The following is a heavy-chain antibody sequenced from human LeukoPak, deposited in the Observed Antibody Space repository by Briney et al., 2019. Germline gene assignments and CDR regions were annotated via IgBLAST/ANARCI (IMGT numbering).Heavy chain of an antibody. CDR1: GFTFSNYW. Sequence: GGSLRLSCAASGFTFSNYWMHWVRQAPGKGLVWVSRINTDGSSTSYADSVKGRFTISRDNAKNTLYLQMNSLRAEDTAVYYCARAGYYYDSSGYYYWGQGTLVTVSS. V-gene: IGHV3-74*01. J-gene: IGHJ4*02. D-gene: IGHD3-22*01. CDR3: ARAGYYYDSSGYYY. CDR2: INTDGSST.